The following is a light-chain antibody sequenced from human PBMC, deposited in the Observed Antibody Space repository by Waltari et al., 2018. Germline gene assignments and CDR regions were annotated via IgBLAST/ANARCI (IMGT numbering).Light chain of an antibody. Sequence: QSALTQPPSASGSPGQSVTISCTGSGSDFRDYDFVSWYQQHPGKAPKVILYEVSKRSSGVPDRFAGSKSGNTASLTVSGFQAEDEADYYCSSVAGRWIFGGGTKLTVL. CDR3: SSVAGRWI. V-gene: IGLV2-8*01. J-gene: IGLJ2*01. CDR2: EVS. CDR1: GSDFRDYDF.